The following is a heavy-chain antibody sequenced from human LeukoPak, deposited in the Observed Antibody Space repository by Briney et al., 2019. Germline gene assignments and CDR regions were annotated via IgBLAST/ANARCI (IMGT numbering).Heavy chain of an antibody. CDR2: ISHSGST. CDR1: GGSFSGYY. CDR3: AAQYSGYVRLDY. J-gene: IGHJ4*02. V-gene: IGHV4-34*01. D-gene: IGHD5-12*01. Sequence: SETLSLTCAVYGGSFSGYYWSWIRQPPGKGLEWIGEISHSGSTNYNPSLKSRVTISVDTSKNHFSLKLSSVTAADTAVYYCAAQYSGYVRLDYWGQGTLVTVSS.